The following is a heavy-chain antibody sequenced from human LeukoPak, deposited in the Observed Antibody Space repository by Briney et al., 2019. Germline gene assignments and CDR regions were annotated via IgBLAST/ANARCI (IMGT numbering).Heavy chain of an antibody. CDR3: ARVRYDFWSGYFGDLDAFDI. CDR2: INPNSGGT. D-gene: IGHD3-3*01. CDR1: GYTFTGYY. V-gene: IGHV1-2*02. Sequence: ASVKVSCKASGYTFTGYYMHWVRQAPGQGLEWMGWINPNSGGTNYAQKFQGRVTMTRDTSISTAYMELSRLRSDDTAVYYCARVRYDFWSGYFGDLDAFDIRGQGTMVTVSS. J-gene: IGHJ3*02.